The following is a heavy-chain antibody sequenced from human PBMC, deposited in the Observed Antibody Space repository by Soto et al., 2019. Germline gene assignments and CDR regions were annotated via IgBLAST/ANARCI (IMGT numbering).Heavy chain of an antibody. V-gene: IGHV1-18*01. J-gene: IGHJ1*01. CDR3: ARVENWTYFRY. CDR2: ISAYNGNT. D-gene: IGHD1-1*01. CDR1: GYTFTSYG. Sequence: QVQLVQSGADVKKPGASVKVSCKASGYTFTSYGISWVRQAPGQGLEWMGWISAYNGNTNYAQKLQGRVTMTTDTTNSTVYMQLRSLRSYDTAVYYCARVENWTYFRYWGQGTLVTVSS.